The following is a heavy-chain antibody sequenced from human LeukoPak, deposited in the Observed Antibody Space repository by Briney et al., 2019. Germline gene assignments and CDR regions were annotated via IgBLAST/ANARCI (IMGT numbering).Heavy chain of an antibody. D-gene: IGHD5-18*01. CDR3: AADPDTTMAFDC. J-gene: IGHJ4*02. CDR2: IVGDSTDT. V-gene: IGHV1-58*02. Sequence: ASVKVSCKASGFTFPSSSIQWIRRARGQRLEWIGWIVGDSTDTYYAQRFQERVTIARDMSTSTAYLELSSLRSEDTAVYYCAADPDTTMAFDCWGQGTLVTVSS. CDR1: GFTFPSSS.